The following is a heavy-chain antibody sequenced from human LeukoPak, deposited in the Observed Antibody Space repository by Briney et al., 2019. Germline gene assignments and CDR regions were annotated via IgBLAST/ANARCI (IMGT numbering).Heavy chain of an antibody. CDR1: GFTFSTYS. V-gene: IGHV3-23*01. CDR3: AKDVVPDSGWDLDY. D-gene: IGHD6-19*01. CDR2: IYPSGDST. J-gene: IGHJ4*02. Sequence: QAGGSLRLSCAASGFTFSTYSMTWVRQSPGKGLEWVSSIYPSGDSTFYADSVKGRFTISRDNSKNTLYLQMSSLRTEDTAIYYCAKDVVPDSGWDLDYWGQGTLVTVSS.